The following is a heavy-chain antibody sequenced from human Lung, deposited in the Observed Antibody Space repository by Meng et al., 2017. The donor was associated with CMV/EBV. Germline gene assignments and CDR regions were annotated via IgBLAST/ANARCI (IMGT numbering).Heavy chain of an antibody. D-gene: IGHD3-3*01. Sequence: SXTXSLXCTVSGGSISSYYWSWIRQPPGKGLEWIGYIYYSGSTNYNPSLKSRVTISVDTSKNQFSMKLSAVTAADTAVYYCVRFTIFGVVMDGMDAWGQGTTVTFSS. CDR2: IYYSGST. CDR1: GGSISSYY. CDR3: VRFTIFGVVMDGMDA. V-gene: IGHV4-59*01. J-gene: IGHJ6*02.